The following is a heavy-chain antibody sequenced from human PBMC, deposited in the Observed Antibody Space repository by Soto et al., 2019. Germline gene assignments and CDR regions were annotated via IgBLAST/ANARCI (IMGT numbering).Heavy chain of an antibody. V-gene: IGHV4-39*01. J-gene: IGHJ4*02. CDR3: GRGSYSDFDY. CDR2: IYYSGST. Sequence: SETLSLTCTVSGGSISSSSYYWGWIRQPPGKGLEWIGSIYYSGSTYYNPSLKSRVTISVDTSKNQFSLKLSSVTAADTAVYYCGRGSYSDFDYWGQGTLVTVSS. CDR1: GGSISSSSYY. D-gene: IGHD1-26*01.